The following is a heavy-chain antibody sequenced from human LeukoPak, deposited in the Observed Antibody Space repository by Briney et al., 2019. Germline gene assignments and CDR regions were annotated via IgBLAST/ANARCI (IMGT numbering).Heavy chain of an antibody. CDR1: GFTFTGYY. V-gene: IGHV1-2*02. Sequence: SVNVSCKTSGFTFTGYYMHWVRPAPGQGLEWMGWINLNSGGTNYAQNFQGRVTMTRDTSITTAYMELSRLTSDDTAVYYCARDRVTTNTPYFDSWGQGTLVTVSS. D-gene: IGHD4-17*01. CDR2: INLNSGGT. J-gene: IGHJ4*02. CDR3: ARDRVTTNTPYFDS.